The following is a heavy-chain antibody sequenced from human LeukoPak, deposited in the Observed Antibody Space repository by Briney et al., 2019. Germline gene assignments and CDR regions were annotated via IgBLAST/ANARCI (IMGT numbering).Heavy chain of an antibody. D-gene: IGHD6-19*01. Sequence: GGSLRLSCAASGVTFSNYEMNWVRQAPAKGLEWVSYISSSGSTIYYADSVKGRFTISRDNAKNSLYLKMNSLRVEDTAVYYCPRRAVAGSEWGQGTLVIVSS. CDR2: ISSSGSTI. CDR1: GVTFSNYE. CDR3: PRRAVAGSE. V-gene: IGHV3-48*03. J-gene: IGHJ4*02.